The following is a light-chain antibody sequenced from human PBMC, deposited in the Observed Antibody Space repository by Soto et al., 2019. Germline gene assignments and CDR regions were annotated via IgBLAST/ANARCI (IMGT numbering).Light chain of an antibody. J-gene: IGLJ3*02. CDR1: DIGRKS. Sequence: SYELTQPPSVSVAPGQTARITCGGSDIGRKSVHWYQQKPGQAPVLVVFDDSDRPSGIPERLSGSNSGNTATLTISRVEAGDEAGYFCQVWDSSSDSVFGGGTKLTVL. CDR2: DDS. CDR3: QVWDSSSDSV. V-gene: IGLV3-21*02.